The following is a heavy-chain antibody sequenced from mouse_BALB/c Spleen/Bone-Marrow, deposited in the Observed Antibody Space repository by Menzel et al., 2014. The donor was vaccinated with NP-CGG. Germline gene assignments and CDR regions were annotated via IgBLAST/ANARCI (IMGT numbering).Heavy chain of an antibody. CDR1: GFNIKDYY. CDR3: VLYGSMYRSYAMDY. Sequence: QVQLQQPGAELVRSGASVKLSCTASGFNIKDYYIHWVKQKPEQGLEWIGYISPGNDNVKDNERFKGKATLTADRSSNTAYMHLNNLTSEDSAVYFCVLYGSMYRSYAMDYWGQGTSVTVSS. D-gene: IGHD1-1*01. CDR2: ISPGNDNV. V-gene: IGHV1S53*02. J-gene: IGHJ4*01.